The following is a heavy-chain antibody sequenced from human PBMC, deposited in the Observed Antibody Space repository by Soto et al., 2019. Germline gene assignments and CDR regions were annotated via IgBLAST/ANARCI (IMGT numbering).Heavy chain of an antibody. V-gene: IGHV3-9*01. CDR3: AKRPREVVITTGGFDY. Sequence: GRSLRLSCAASAFTLDDYATHCVRQAPGQGRVGVSGISWNSGSIGYADSVKGRFTISRDNAKNSLYLQMNSLRAEDTALYYCAKRPREVVITTGGFDYWGQGTLGTVSS. CDR1: AFTLDDYA. J-gene: IGHJ4*02. D-gene: IGHD3-22*01. CDR2: ISWNSGSI.